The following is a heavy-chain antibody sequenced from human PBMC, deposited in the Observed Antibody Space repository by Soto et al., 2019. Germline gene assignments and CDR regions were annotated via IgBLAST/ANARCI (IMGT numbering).Heavy chain of an antibody. CDR3: ARAHSSSASATVNRFDP. D-gene: IGHD6-6*01. V-gene: IGHV4-34*01. CDR2: INHSGST. CDR1: GGSFSGYY. Sequence: SETLSLTCAVYGGSFSGYYWSWIRQPPGKGLEWIGEINHSGSTNYNPSLKSRVTISVDTSKNQFSLKLSSVTAADTAVYYCARAHSSSASATVNRFDPWGQGTLVTVSS. J-gene: IGHJ5*02.